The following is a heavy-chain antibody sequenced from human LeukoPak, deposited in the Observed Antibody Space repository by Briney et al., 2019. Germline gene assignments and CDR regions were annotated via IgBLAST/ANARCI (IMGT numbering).Heavy chain of an antibody. D-gene: IGHD3-22*01. Sequence: PGGSLRLSCAASGFTFSSYSMNWVRQAPGKGLEWVSSISSSRSYIYYADSVKGRFTISRDNAKNSLYLQMNSLRAEVTAVYYCARVNYYDSSGYYEGPYDAFDIWGQGIMVTVSS. V-gene: IGHV3-21*01. CDR1: GFTFSSYS. CDR2: ISSSRSYI. CDR3: ARVNYYDSSGYYEGPYDAFDI. J-gene: IGHJ3*02.